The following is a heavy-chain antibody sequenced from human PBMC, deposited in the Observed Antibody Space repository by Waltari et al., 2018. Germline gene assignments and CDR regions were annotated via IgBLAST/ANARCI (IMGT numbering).Heavy chain of an antibody. Sequence: QVQLQESGPGLVKPSQTLSLTCTVSGGSISSGSYYWSWIRQPAGKGLEWIGRIYTSGRTNYNPSLKSRVTISVDTSKNQFSLKLSSVTAADTAVYYCARAGLGMPDYWGQGTLVTVSS. CDR3: ARAGLGMPDY. J-gene: IGHJ4*02. V-gene: IGHV4-61*02. CDR1: GGSISSGSYY. CDR2: IYTSGRT. D-gene: IGHD7-27*01.